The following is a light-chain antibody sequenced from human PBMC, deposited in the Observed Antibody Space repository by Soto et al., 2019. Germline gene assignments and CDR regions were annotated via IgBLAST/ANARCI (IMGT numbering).Light chain of an antibody. Sequence: DIQMTQSPSTLSASVGDRVTITCRASQSLSSWLAWYQQKPGKAPKLLIYDASSLESGVPSRFSGSGSGTDFTLTISNLQPEDFATYFCQQSYSTPLTFGGGTKVDIK. J-gene: IGKJ4*01. CDR1: QSLSSW. CDR2: DAS. V-gene: IGKV1-5*01. CDR3: QQSYSTPLT.